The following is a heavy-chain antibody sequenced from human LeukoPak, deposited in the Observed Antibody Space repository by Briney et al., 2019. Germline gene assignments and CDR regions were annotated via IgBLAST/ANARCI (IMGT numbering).Heavy chain of an antibody. V-gene: IGHV3-23*01. CDR2: ISGSGDST. D-gene: IGHD3-10*01. J-gene: IGHJ6*02. CDR1: EFTFSNYF. CDR3: AKPSDYYGSGSYYYYYYYGLDV. Sequence: PGGSLRLSCAASEFTFSNYFLFWVRQAPGKGLEWVSSISGSGDSTYYADSVKGRFTISRDNSKNTLHLQMYSLRAEDTAVYFCAKPSDYYGSGSYYYYYYYGLDVWGQGTTVTVSS.